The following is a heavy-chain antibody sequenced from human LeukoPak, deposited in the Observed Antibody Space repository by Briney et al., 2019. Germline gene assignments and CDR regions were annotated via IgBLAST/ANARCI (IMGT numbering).Heavy chain of an antibody. CDR2: IYTSGST. CDR3: ARDPVFGVGGWFDP. D-gene: IGHD3-3*01. Sequence: SETLSLTCTVSGGSISSYYWSWTRQPAGKGLEWIGRIYTSGSTNYNPSLKSRVTMSVDTSKNQFSLKLSSVTAADTAVYYCARDPVFGVGGWFDPWGQGTLVTVSS. V-gene: IGHV4-4*07. CDR1: GGSISSYY. J-gene: IGHJ5*02.